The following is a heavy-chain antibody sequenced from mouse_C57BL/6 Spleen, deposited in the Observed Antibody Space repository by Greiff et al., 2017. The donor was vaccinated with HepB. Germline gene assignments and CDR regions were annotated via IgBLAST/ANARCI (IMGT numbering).Heavy chain of an antibody. J-gene: IGHJ2*01. CDR1: GFTFGDYG. CDR2: ISSGSSTI. Sequence: EVQVVESGGGLVKPGGSLKLSCAASGFTFGDYGMHWVRQAPEKGLEWVAYISSGSSTIYYADTVKGRFTISRDNAKNTLFLQMTSLRSEDTAMYYCARMDYGNYGFDYWGQGTTLTVSS. D-gene: IGHD2-1*01. CDR3: ARMDYGNYGFDY. V-gene: IGHV5-17*01.